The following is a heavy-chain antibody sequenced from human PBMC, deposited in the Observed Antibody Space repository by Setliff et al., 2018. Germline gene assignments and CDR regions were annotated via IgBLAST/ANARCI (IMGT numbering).Heavy chain of an antibody. CDR2: INHSGST. Sequence: SETLSLTCAVYGGSFSGYYWSWIRQPPGKGLEWIGEINHSGSTNYNPSLKSRVTISVDTSKNQFSLKLSSVTAADTAVYYCATSRKILLWFGELDYWGQGTLVTVSS. V-gene: IGHV4-34*01. CDR3: ATSRKILLWFGELDY. D-gene: IGHD3-10*01. CDR1: GGSFSGYY. J-gene: IGHJ4*02.